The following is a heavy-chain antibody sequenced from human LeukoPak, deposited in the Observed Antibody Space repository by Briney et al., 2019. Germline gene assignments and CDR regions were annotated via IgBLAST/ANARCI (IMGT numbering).Heavy chain of an antibody. D-gene: IGHD2-2*02. CDR1: GVTFSSYS. V-gene: IGHV3-21*01. Sequence: GGSLRLSCAASGVTFSSYSMNWVRQAPGKGLEWVSSISSSSSYIYYADSVKGRFTISIDNAKNSLYLQMNSLRAEDTAVYYCARDGGYCSSTSCYRRVYGMDVWGQGTTVTVSS. CDR2: ISSSSSYI. J-gene: IGHJ6*02. CDR3: ARDGGYCSSTSCYRRVYGMDV.